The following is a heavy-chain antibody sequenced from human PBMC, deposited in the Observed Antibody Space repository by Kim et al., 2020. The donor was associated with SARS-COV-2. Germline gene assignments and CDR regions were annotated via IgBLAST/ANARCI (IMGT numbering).Heavy chain of an antibody. CDR2: INYSGNT. CDR3: ARWAPGSRHFVY. Sequence: SETLSLTCTVSGGSISNYYWSWIRQPPGKGLEWIGYINYSGNTNYNPSLKSRVTISVDTSMNQFSLKLSSVTAADTAIYYCARWAPGSRHFVYWGQGTLVSVSS. CDR1: GGSISNYY. V-gene: IGHV4-59*01. J-gene: IGHJ4*02. D-gene: IGHD1-26*01.